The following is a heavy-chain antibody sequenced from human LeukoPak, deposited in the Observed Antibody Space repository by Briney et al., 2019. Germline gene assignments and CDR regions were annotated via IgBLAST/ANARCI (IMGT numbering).Heavy chain of an antibody. J-gene: IGHJ2*01. CDR2: IYHSGST. Sequence: SETLSLTRTLSRGAISSSSHYWGWIRQSPGKGLEWIGSIYHSGSTVYNPSLKSRVAISVDTSRNQFSLKLSSVTASDTAVYYCARNTTVTDWYFDLWGRGTLVTVSS. D-gene: IGHD4-17*01. CDR1: RGAISSSSHY. CDR3: ARNTTVTDWYFDL. V-gene: IGHV4-39*01.